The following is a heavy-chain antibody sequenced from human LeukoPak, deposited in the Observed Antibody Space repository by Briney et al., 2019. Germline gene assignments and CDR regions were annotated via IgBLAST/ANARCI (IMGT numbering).Heavy chain of an antibody. J-gene: IGHJ5*02. CDR2: IYYSGST. Sequence: SETLSLTCTVSGGSISSYYWSWIRQPPGKGLEWIGYIYYSGSTNYKPSLKSRVTISVDTSKNQFSLKLSSVTAADTAVYYCARSLSEDWFDPWGQGTLVTVSS. D-gene: IGHD6-19*01. CDR1: GGSISSYY. V-gene: IGHV4-59*01. CDR3: ARSLSEDWFDP.